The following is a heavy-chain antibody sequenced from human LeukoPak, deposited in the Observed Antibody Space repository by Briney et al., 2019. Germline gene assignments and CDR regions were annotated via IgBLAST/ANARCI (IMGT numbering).Heavy chain of an antibody. D-gene: IGHD2-21*01. V-gene: IGHV3-30*18. Sequence: GGSLRLSCAASGFTFSSYAMSWVRQAPGKGLEWVAVISYDGSNKYYADSVKGRFTISRDNSKNTLYLQMNSLRAEDTAVYYCAKEFRNGAFDIWGQGTMVTVSS. CDR1: GFTFSSYA. J-gene: IGHJ3*02. CDR3: AKEFRNGAFDI. CDR2: ISYDGSNK.